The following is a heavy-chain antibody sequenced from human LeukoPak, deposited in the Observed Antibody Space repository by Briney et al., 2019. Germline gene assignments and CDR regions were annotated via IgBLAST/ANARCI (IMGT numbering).Heavy chain of an antibody. V-gene: IGHV1-46*01. CDR1: GYTFTSYY. J-gene: IGHJ4*02. D-gene: IGHD5-18*01. Sequence: ASVKVSCTASGYTFTSYYMHWVRQTPGQGLEWMGIINPSGGSTSYAQKFQGRVTMTRDTSTSTVYMELSSLRSEDTAVYYCARVDTATLDYWGQGTLVTVSS. CDR2: INPSGGST. CDR3: ARVDTATLDY.